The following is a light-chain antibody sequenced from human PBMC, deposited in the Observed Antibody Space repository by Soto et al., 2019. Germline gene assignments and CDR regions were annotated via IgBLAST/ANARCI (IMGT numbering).Light chain of an antibody. Sequence: EIVLTQSPATLCPSPGERATLSWRASQSVSRNLAWYQQKHGQAPRLLIYDASNRATGIPARFSGSGSGTDFNLTISSLETEDFAVYYCQQRSNWPLTFGGGTKVDIK. V-gene: IGKV3-11*01. J-gene: IGKJ4*01. CDR3: QQRSNWPLT. CDR1: QSVSRN. CDR2: DAS.